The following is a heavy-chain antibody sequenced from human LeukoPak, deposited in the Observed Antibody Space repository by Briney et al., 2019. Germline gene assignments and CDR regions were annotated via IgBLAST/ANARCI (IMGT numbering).Heavy chain of an antibody. CDR1: GFTFGDYA. J-gene: IGHJ6*03. D-gene: IGHD3/OR15-3a*01. CDR2: IRSKAYGGTT. Sequence: GSLRLSCTASGFTFGDYAMSWFHQAPGKGLEWVGFIRSKAYGGTTEYAASVKGRFTISRDDSKSIAYLQMNSLKTEDTAVYYFTRELDVGPRYYYYYMDVRGKGTTVTVSS. CDR3: TRELDVGPRYYYYYMDV. V-gene: IGHV3-49*03.